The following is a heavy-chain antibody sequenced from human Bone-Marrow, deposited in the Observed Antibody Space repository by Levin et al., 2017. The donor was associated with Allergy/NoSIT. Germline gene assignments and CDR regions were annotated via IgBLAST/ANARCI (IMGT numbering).Heavy chain of an antibody. CDR2: INHSGST. Sequence: SSQTLSLTCAVYGGSFSGSYWSWIRQPPGKGLEWIGEINHSGSTNYNPSLKSRVTISVDTSKNQFSLKLSSVTAADTAVYYCASRAETTALYYFDYWGQGTLVTVSS. J-gene: IGHJ4*02. CDR3: ASRAETTALYYFDY. V-gene: IGHV4-34*01. CDR1: GGSFSGSY. D-gene: IGHD4-17*01.